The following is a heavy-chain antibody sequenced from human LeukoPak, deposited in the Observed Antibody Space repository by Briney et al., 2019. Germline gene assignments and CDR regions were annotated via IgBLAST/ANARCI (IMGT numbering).Heavy chain of an antibody. D-gene: IGHD5-18*01. CDR2: ITSSSGSL. J-gene: IGHJ4*02. Sequence: GGSLRLPCAASGFTFSSYSMNWVRQAPGKGLEWVSYITSSSGSLYYADSVKGRFTISRDNAKNSLYLQMNSLRAEDTAVYYCAISGSGYNYFDYWGQGTLVTVSS. CDR1: GFTFSSYS. CDR3: AISGSGYNYFDY. V-gene: IGHV3-48*04.